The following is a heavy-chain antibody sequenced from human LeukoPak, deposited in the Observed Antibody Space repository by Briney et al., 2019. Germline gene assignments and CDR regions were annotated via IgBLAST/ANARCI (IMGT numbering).Heavy chain of an antibody. CDR2: IDHSGNT. CDR1: GGSIS. Sequence: SETLSLTCTVSGGSISWIRQPLGKGLEWIGYIDHSGNTYYNASLKSRVTISVDRSKNQFSLRLSSVTAADTAVYYCAREIVGATPNPGEKPYYFDYWGQGTLVTVSS. D-gene: IGHD1-26*01. J-gene: IGHJ4*02. CDR3: AREIVGATPNPGEKPYYFDY. V-gene: IGHV4-30-2*01.